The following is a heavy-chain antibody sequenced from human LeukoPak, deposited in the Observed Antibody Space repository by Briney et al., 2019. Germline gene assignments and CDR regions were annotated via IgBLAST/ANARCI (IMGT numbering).Heavy chain of an antibody. D-gene: IGHD3-10*01. CDR1: GFTFSSYG. J-gene: IGHJ3*02. CDR3: ARILQGSGSYGAFDI. CDR2: IRYDGSNK. V-gene: IGHV3-30*02. Sequence: GGSLRLSCAASGFTFSSYGMHWVRQAPGKGLEWVAFIRYDGSNKYYADSVKGRFTTSRDDGRNSLYLQMNSLRAEDTAIYYCARILQGSGSYGAFDIWGQGTMVTVS.